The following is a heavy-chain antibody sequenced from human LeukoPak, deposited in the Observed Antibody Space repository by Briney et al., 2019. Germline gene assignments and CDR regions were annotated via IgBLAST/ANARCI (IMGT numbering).Heavy chain of an antibody. J-gene: IGHJ3*02. CDR2: IQYDGSKK. Sequence: GGSLRLSCAASRFTFSNYGMHWVCQAPGKGLEWVAFIQYDGSKKYYADSVKGRFTISRDNSKNTFYLQMNSLKREDTAVYYCAKDGGMTTEDHDAFDIWGQGTLVTVSS. CDR3: AKDGGMTTEDHDAFDI. CDR1: RFTFSNYG. V-gene: IGHV3-30*02. D-gene: IGHD4-17*01.